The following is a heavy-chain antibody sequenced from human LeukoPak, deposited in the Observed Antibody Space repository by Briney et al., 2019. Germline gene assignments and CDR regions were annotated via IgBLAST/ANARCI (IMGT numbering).Heavy chain of an antibody. Sequence: GRSLRLSCAASGFTLNSYAMHWVRQAPGKGLEWVAFLSYDGGNKYYADSVKGRFTISRDNLKNTLYLQMNSLKPEDTSVFYCAGDYGDFGGGFDYWGQGTLVSVSS. V-gene: IGHV3-30-3*01. CDR2: LSYDGGNK. J-gene: IGHJ4*02. D-gene: IGHD4-17*01. CDR1: GFTLNSYA. CDR3: AGDYGDFGGGFDY.